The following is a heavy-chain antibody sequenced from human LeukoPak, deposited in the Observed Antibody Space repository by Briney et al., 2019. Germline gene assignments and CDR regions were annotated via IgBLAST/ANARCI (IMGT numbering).Heavy chain of an antibody. Sequence: GGSLRLSCAASGFTFSSYSMNWVRQAPGKGLEWVSSISSSSSYIYYADSVKGRFTISRDNAKNSLYLQMNSLRAKDTAVYYCARGSFGELLTDWFDPWGQGTLVTVSS. D-gene: IGHD3-10*01. V-gene: IGHV3-21*01. CDR2: ISSSSSYI. J-gene: IGHJ5*02. CDR3: ARGSFGELLTDWFDP. CDR1: GFTFSSYS.